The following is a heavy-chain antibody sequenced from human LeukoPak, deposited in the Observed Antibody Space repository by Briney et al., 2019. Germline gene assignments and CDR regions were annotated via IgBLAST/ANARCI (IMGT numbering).Heavy chain of an antibody. J-gene: IGHJ2*01. CDR1: GGSIISYY. V-gene: IGHV4-59*08. Sequence: SETLSLTCTVSGGSIISYYWSWLRQPPGKGLEWIGYIYYGGSTNYNPSLKSRVTMSVDTPENQFSLKLTSVSAADTAIYYCARHSLDYYDSSGWGPGYFDLWGRGTLVTVSS. CDR2: IYYGGST. CDR3: ARHSLDYYDSSGWGPGYFDL. D-gene: IGHD3-22*01.